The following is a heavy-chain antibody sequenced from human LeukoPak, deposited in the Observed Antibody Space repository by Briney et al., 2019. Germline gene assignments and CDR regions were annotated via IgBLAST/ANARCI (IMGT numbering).Heavy chain of an antibody. V-gene: IGHV1-3*01. J-gene: IGHJ5*02. D-gene: IGHD3-16*02. CDR2: INADNGNT. CDR1: GYTFTSYA. Sequence: ASVKVSCKASGYTFTSYAMHWVRQAPGQRLEWMGWINADNGNTKYSQKFQGRVTITRDTSASTAYMELSSLRSEDTAVYYCARPYYDYVWGSYRREHNWFDPWGQGTLVTVSS. CDR3: ARPYYDYVWGSYRREHNWFDP.